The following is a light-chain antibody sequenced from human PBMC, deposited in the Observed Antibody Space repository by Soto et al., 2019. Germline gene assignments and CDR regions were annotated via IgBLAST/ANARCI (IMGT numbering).Light chain of an antibody. CDR1: QSVSGS. CDR2: DAS. CDR3: QQRSNWPPEIT. J-gene: IGKJ5*01. V-gene: IGKV3-11*01. Sequence: EIVLTQSPGTLSLSPGETATLSCRASQSVSGSLAWYQQKPGQAPRLLIYDASNRATDIPARFSGSGSGTDSTLTISSLEPEDFAVYYCQQRSNWPPEITFGQGTRLEI.